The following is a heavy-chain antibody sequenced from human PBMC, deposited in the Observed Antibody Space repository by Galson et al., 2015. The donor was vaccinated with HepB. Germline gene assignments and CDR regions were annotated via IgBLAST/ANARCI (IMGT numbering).Heavy chain of an antibody. V-gene: IGHV1-8*01. J-gene: IGHJ3*02. D-gene: IGHD4-17*01. CDR1: GYTFTSYD. CDR2: MHPNSGNT. CDR3: ARGLSDYAVFDQAFDI. Sequence: SVKVSCKASGYTFTSYDINWVRQAAGQGLEWMGWMHPNSGNTGYAQKFQGRVTMTRNTSISTAYMELSSLRSEDTAVYYCARGLSDYAVFDQAFDIWGQGTMVTVSS.